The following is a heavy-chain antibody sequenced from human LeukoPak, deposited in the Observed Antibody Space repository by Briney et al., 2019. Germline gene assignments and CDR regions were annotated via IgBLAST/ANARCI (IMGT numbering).Heavy chain of an antibody. CDR1: GFTFSSYA. CDR3: ARDRGSYETDYGMDV. D-gene: IGHD5-12*01. J-gene: IGHJ6*02. V-gene: IGHV3-30*04. CDR2: ISYDGSNK. Sequence: PGGSLRLSCAASGFTFSSYAMHWVRQAPGKGLEWVAVISYDGSNKYYADSVKGRFTISRDNSKNTLYLQMNSLRAEDTAVYYCARDRGSYETDYGMDVWGQGTTVTVSS.